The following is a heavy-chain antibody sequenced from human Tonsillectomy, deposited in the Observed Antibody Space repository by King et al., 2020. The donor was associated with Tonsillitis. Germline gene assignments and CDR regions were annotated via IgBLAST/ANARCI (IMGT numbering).Heavy chain of an antibody. Sequence: VQLQESGPGLVKPSQTLSLTCTVSGGSITSRGYYWSWIRQHPGKGLEWIGYIYYSGSTYYNPSLKSRVIISVDTSKNQFSLKLSSVTAADTAVYYCARGLGRRDAFDIWGQGTMVTVSS. J-gene: IGHJ3*02. D-gene: IGHD2-21*01. CDR2: IYYSGST. V-gene: IGHV4-31*03. CDR1: GGSITSRGYY. CDR3: ARGLGRRDAFDI.